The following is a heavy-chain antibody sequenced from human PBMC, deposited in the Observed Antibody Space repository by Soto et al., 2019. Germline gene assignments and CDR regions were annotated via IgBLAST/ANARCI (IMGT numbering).Heavy chain of an antibody. J-gene: IGHJ3*02. D-gene: IGHD3-10*01. CDR3: ASSGVRGVIHAFDI. V-gene: IGHV4-31*03. CDR2: IYYSGST. Sequence: QVQLQESGPGLVKPSQTLSLTCTVSGGSISSGGYYWSWIRQHPGKGLEWIGYIYYSGSTYYNPSLKSRVTIAVDTSKNQCSLKLSSVTAADTAVYYCASSGVRGVIHAFDIWGQGTMVTVSS. CDR1: GGSISSGGYY.